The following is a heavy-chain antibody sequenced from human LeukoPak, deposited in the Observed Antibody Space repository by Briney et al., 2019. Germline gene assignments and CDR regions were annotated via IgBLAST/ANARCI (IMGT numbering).Heavy chain of an antibody. CDR1: GGAFRGYY. J-gene: IGHJ4*02. Sequence: SETLSLTCAVYGGAFRGYYWSWIRQPPGKGLEWIGEINHSGSTNYNPSLKSRVTISVDTSKNQFSLKLSSVTAADTAVYYCATLVYGDYVRIDYWGQGTLVTVSS. CDR2: INHSGST. V-gene: IGHV4-34*01. D-gene: IGHD4-17*01. CDR3: ATLVYGDYVRIDY.